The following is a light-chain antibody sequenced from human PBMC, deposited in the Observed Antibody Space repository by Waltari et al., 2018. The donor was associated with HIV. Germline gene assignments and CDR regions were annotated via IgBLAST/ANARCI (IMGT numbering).Light chain of an antibody. Sequence: EIQMTQSPSSLSASRGDRVTITCRASQTIETYLNWYHQKPGKAPNLLIHGASSLQSGVPSRFSGSGSVTQFTLTISSLQPEDCGVYYCQQSYSTPLSFGGGTKV. CDR2: GAS. CDR3: QQSYSTPLS. CDR1: QTIETY. J-gene: IGKJ4*01. V-gene: IGKV1-39*01.